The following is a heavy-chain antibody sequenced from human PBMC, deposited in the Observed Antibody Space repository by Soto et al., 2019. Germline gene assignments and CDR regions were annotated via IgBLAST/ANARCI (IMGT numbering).Heavy chain of an antibody. V-gene: IGHV3-66*01. CDR1: GFTVSSNY. CDR2: IYSGGST. J-gene: IGHJ3*02. Sequence: GGSLRLSCAASGFTVSSNYMSWVRQAPGKGLEWVSVIYSGGSTYYADSVKGRFTISRDNSKNTLYLQMNSLRAEDTAVYYCAACITIFGVVRPTAFDIWGQGTMVTVAS. D-gene: IGHD3-3*01. CDR3: AACITIFGVVRPTAFDI.